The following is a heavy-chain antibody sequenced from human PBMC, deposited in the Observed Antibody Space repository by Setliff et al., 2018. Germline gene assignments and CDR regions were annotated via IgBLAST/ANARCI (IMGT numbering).Heavy chain of an antibody. CDR3: ARVDFTMIQGVLGL. D-gene: IGHD3-10*01. J-gene: IGHJ1*01. V-gene: IGHV1-18*01. Sequence: ASVKVSCKTSGYTFDDYGIAWVRQAPGQGLEWMGWISPHTGNTYYTPKLHGRVTLTTDTSARTAYMELRSLSSDDTAVYYCARVDFTMIQGVLGLWGQGTLVTVSS. CDR2: ISPHTGNT. CDR1: GYTFDDYG.